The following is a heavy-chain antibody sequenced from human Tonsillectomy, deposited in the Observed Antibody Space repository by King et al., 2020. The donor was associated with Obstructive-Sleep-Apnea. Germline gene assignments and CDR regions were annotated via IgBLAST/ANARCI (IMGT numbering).Heavy chain of an antibody. CDR1: GYTFISYW. V-gene: IGHV5-51*01. Sequence: VQLVQSGVEVKKPGESLKISCKGSGYTFISYWIGWVRQMPGKGLEWMGIIYLGDSNTKYSPSFQGQVTISADKSVSTAYLQWSSLKASYTAMYYCARWGGYSYGYDYWGQGTQVTVSS. J-gene: IGHJ4*02. CDR3: ARWGGYSYGYDY. CDR2: IYLGDSNT. D-gene: IGHD5-18*01.